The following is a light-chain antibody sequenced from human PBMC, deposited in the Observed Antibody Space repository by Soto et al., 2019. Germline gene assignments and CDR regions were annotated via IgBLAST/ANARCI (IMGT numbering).Light chain of an antibody. V-gene: IGKV1-39*01. Sequence: DIQVTQSPPSLSASVGDRVAITCRAGQSIDNYLNWYQQRPGQAPKLLIYAASNLQSGVPSRFSGSGSGTDFTLTISSMQAEDSATYYCQQSYSTWTLGQGTKVDIK. CDR3: QQSYSTWT. CDR1: QSIDNY. CDR2: AAS. J-gene: IGKJ1*01.